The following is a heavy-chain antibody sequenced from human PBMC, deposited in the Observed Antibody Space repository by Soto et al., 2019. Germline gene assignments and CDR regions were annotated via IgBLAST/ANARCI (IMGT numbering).Heavy chain of an antibody. J-gene: IGHJ5*02. Sequence: SETLSITCTVSGGSISLYYWTWIWHRPGKGLEWIGYIFYSGSTNYNPSLKSRVTISVDTSKNQFSLKLSSVTAADTAVYYCARHYSAYSSSDWFDLWGQGTLVIVSS. D-gene: IGHD6-6*01. CDR3: ARHYSAYSSSDWFDL. CDR1: GGSISLYY. CDR2: IFYSGST. V-gene: IGHV4-59*08.